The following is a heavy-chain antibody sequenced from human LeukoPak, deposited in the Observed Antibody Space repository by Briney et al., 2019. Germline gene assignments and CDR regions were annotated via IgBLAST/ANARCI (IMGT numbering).Heavy chain of an antibody. V-gene: IGHV3-48*02. CDR2: ISGSSSAI. CDR1: GFTYSNYS. Sequence: GGSLRLSCAASGFTYSNYSMNWVRQAPGKGLEWISYISGSSSAIYYADSVKGRFTISRDNVKNSVYLQMNNLRDDDTAVYYCARGTMMNWGQGTLVTVSP. J-gene: IGHJ4*02. D-gene: IGHD3-22*01. CDR3: ARGTMMN.